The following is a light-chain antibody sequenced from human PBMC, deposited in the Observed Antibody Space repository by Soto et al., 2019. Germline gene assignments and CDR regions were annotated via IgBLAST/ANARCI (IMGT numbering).Light chain of an antibody. CDR2: AAS. Sequence: EIVLTQSPGTLSLSPGERATLSCRASQSLGSGYLAWYQQKPGQAPRILIYAASSRATGIPDRLSGSGSGTDFSLTINRLEPEDSAVYYCQQYDTSPRTFGQGTKVDIK. J-gene: IGKJ1*01. V-gene: IGKV3-20*01. CDR3: QQYDTSPRT. CDR1: QSLGSGY.